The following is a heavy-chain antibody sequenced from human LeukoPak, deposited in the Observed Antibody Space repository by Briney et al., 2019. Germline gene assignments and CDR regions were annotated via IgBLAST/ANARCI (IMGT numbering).Heavy chain of an antibody. CDR1: GASITNSAYH. CDR2: INYSGGT. CDR3: ARESYGSGSYYKYYYYYYMDV. D-gene: IGHD3-10*01. J-gene: IGHJ6*03. Sequence: SETLSLTCTVSGASITNSAYHWGWIRQPPGKGLEWIGSINYSGGTHYNPSLKSRVTISADKSKNQSSLKLRSVTAADTAVYYCARESYGSGSYYKYYYYYYMDVWGKGTKVTISS. V-gene: IGHV4-39*07.